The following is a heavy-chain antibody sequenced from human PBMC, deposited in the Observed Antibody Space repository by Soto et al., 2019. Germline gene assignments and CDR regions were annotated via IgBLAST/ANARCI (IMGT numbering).Heavy chain of an antibody. V-gene: IGHV3-23*01. CDR2: ISGSGGST. CDR3: AKYYWVTMIVVVITAGWYFDL. J-gene: IGHJ2*01. Sequence: GGSLRLSCAASGFTFSSYAMSWVRQAPGKGLEWVSAISGSGGSTYYADSVKGRFTISRDNSKNTLYLQMNSLRAEDTAVYYCAKYYWVTMIVVVITAGWYFDLWGRGTLVTVSS. CDR1: GFTFSSYA. D-gene: IGHD3-22*01.